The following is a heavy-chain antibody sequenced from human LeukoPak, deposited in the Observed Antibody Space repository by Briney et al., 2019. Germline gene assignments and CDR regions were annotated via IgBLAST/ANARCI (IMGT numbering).Heavy chain of an antibody. CDR1: GFTVSSNY. CDR2: IYSGGST. J-gene: IGHJ4*02. Sequence: GGSLRLSCAASGFTVSSNYMSWVRQAPGKGLEWVSVIYSGGSTYYADSVKGRFTISRDNSKNTLYLQMDSLRAEDTAVYYCARASLIVGATKDYFDYWGQGTLVTVSS. V-gene: IGHV3-53*01. CDR3: ARASLIVGATKDYFDY. D-gene: IGHD1-26*01.